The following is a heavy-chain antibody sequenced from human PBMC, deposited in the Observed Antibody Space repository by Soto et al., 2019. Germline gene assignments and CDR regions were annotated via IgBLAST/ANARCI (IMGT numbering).Heavy chain of an antibody. CDR1: GYSFTTHA. V-gene: IGHV1-3*04. CDR2: INTGNGNT. CDR3: ARGEPSYHYYYGMDV. J-gene: IGHJ6*02. Sequence: GASVKVSCKASGYSFTTHAMIWVRQAPGQRPEWMGWINTGNGNTRYSPKFQGRVNITRDTSASTAYMELSSLKSEDTAVYYCARGEPSYHYYYGMDVWGQGSTVTVS.